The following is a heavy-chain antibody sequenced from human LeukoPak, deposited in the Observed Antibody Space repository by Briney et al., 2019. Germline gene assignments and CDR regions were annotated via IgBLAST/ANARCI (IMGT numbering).Heavy chain of an antibody. D-gene: IGHD2-21*01. Sequence: QTWRSVTCYGAASAFSFSNYGMHWVRQAPGKGLEWVAVTWYDGSNEYYADSVKGRFTISRDNSKNTLYLQMNSLRADDTAVYYCARDDGAGDHFDIWGQGAIVSASS. CDR2: TWYDGSNE. J-gene: IGHJ3*02. CDR3: ARDDGAGDHFDI. CDR1: AFSFSNYG. V-gene: IGHV3-33*01.